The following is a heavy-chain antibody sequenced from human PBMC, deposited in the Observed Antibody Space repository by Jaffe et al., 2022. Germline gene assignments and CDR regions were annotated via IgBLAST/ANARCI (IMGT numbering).Heavy chain of an antibody. CDR2: IIPIFGTA. Sequence: QVQLVQSGAEVKKPGSSVKVSCKASGGTFSSYAISWVRQAPGQGLEWMGGIIPIFGTANYAQKFQGRVTITTDESTSTAYMELSSLRSEDTAVYYCARGSDYYGSGSYYFFDYWGQGTLVTVSS. J-gene: IGHJ4*02. V-gene: IGHV1-69*05. CDR3: ARGSDYYGSGSYYFFDY. D-gene: IGHD3-10*01. CDR1: GGTFSSYA.